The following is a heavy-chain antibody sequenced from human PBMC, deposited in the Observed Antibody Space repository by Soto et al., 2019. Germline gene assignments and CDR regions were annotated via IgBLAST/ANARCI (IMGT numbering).Heavy chain of an antibody. CDR3: ARGHTAMAYYFDY. V-gene: IGHV4-59*01. D-gene: IGHD5-18*01. CDR2: IYYSGST. CDR1: GGSISSYY. J-gene: IGHJ4*02. Sequence: SETLSLTCTVSGGSISSYYWSWIRKPPGKGLEWIGYIYYSGSTNYNPSLKSRVTISVDTSKNQFSLKLSSATAADTAVYYCARGHTAMAYYFDYWGQGTLVTVSS.